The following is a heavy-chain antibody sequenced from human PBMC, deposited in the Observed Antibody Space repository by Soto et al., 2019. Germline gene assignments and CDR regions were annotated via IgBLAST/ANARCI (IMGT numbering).Heavy chain of an antibody. CDR1: GYTFTGYD. CDR2: MNPNSGNT. CDR3: AGEKVGTTGIDF. D-gene: IGHD1-26*01. J-gene: IGHJ4*02. V-gene: IGHV1-8*01. Sequence: QAQLVQSGAEVKKPGASVKVSCKASGYTFTGYDINWVRQATGQGLEWMGWMNPNSGNTGYAQNFQGRVTMTLDNSITTAYMELTSLRDEDSAVYYCAGEKVGTTGIDFWGQGTLVTVSS.